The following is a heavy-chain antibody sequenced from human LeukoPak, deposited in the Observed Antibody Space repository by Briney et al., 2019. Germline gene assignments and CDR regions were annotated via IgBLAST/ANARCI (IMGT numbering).Heavy chain of an antibody. CDR3: ARVGAAAGKVGP. J-gene: IGHJ5*02. D-gene: IGHD6-13*01. V-gene: IGHV4-38-2*02. CDR1: GYSISSGYY. Sequence: PSETLSLTCTVSGYSISSGYYWGWIRQPPGKGLEWIGSIYHSGSTYYNPSLKSRVTISVDTSKNQFSLKLSSVTAADTAVYYCARVGAAAGKVGPWGQGTLVTVSS. CDR2: IYHSGST.